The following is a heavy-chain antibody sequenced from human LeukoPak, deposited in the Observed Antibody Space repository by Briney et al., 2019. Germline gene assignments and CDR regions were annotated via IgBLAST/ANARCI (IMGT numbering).Heavy chain of an antibody. V-gene: IGHV4-39*07. CDR3: ARPSAGGYADAFDI. CDR2: VYYSGST. D-gene: IGHD5-12*01. CDR1: GGSISSSSYY. J-gene: IGHJ3*02. Sequence: SETLSLTCTVSGGSISSSSYYWGWIRQPPGKGLEWIGSVYYSGSTYYNPSLKSRVTISVDTSKNQFSLKLRSVTAADTAVYYCARPSAGGYADAFDIWGQGTMVTVSS.